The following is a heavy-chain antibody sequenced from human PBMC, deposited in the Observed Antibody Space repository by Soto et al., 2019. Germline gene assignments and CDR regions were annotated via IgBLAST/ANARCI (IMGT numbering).Heavy chain of an antibody. CDR1: GGTFSNTA. CDR3: ATPAEPLDTAMLKGLAH. Sequence: QVQLVQSGAEVTKPGSSVQVSCQASGGTFSNTAFIWVRQAPGQGLEWLGGVIPIFGAPNYAQKFQGRLMISADDSASKAYMELNTLTSEDTAVYYCATPAEPLDTAMLKGLAHWGQGTLVTVSS. CDR2: VIPIFGAP. D-gene: IGHD5-18*01. V-gene: IGHV1-69*01. J-gene: IGHJ4*02.